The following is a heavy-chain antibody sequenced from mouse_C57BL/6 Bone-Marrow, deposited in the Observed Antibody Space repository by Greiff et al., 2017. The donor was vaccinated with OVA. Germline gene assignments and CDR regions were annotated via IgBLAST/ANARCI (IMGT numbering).Heavy chain of an antibody. Sequence: VQLQQSGAELARPGASVKLSCKASGYTFTSYGISWVKQRTGQGLEWIGEIYPRSGNTYYNEKFKGKATLTADKSSSTAYMELRSLTSEDSAVYFCAREMVDYGSSYAMDYWGQGTSVTVSS. CDR1: GYTFTSYG. CDR3: AREMVDYGSSYAMDY. CDR2: IYPRSGNT. J-gene: IGHJ4*01. V-gene: IGHV1-81*01. D-gene: IGHD1-1*01.